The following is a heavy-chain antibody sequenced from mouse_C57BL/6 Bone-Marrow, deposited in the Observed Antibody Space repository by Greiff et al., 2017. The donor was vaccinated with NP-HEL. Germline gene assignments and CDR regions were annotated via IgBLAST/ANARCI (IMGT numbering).Heavy chain of an antibody. D-gene: IGHD1-1*01. J-gene: IGHJ2*01. Sequence: EVKLEESGGGLVQPGGSLKLSCAASGFTFSDYYMYWVRQTPEKRLEWVAYISNGGGSTYYPDTVKGRFTISRDNAKNTLYLQMSRLKSEDTAMYYCARHELAYGSSIDYWGQGTTLTVSS. CDR3: ARHELAYGSSIDY. V-gene: IGHV5-12*01. CDR2: ISNGGGST. CDR1: GFTFSDYY.